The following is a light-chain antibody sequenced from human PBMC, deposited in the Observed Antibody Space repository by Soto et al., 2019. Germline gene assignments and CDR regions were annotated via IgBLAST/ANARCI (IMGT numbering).Light chain of an antibody. CDR3: SSYTSSSTPYV. V-gene: IGLV2-14*01. CDR2: DVS. Sequence: QSVLTQPASVSGSPGQSIIISCTGTSSDVGGYNYVSWYQQHPGKAPKLMIYDVSNRPSGVSNRFSGSKSGNTASLTISGLQAEDEADYYCSSYTSSSTPYVFGTGTKGTVL. J-gene: IGLJ1*01. CDR1: SSDVGGYNY.